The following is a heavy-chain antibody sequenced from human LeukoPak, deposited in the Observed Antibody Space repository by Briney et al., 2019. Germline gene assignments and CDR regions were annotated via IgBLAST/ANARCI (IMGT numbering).Heavy chain of an antibody. CDR3: AREEIRSWFDP. D-gene: IGHD5-24*01. Sequence: SETLSLTCAVYGGSFSGYYWSWIRQPPGKGREWIGEINDSESTNYNPSLKSRVTISVDTSKNQFSLKLSSVTAADTAVYYCAREEIRSWFDPWGQGTLVTVSS. J-gene: IGHJ5*02. CDR2: INDSEST. CDR1: GGSFSGYY. V-gene: IGHV4-34*01.